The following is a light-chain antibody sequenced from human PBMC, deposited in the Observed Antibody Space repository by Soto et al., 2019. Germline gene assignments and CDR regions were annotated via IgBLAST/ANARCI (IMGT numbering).Light chain of an antibody. V-gene: IGLV1-44*01. Sequence: QSVLTQPHSASGTPGQTIVISFSGATSNIGSHTVNWFQQLPGTAPRLLIYSNTQRPPGVPDRFSGSKSGTSASLAINGLQSHYEGDDYSAAWDDSLNGVVFGGGTQVTVL. CDR2: SNT. J-gene: IGLJ2*01. CDR3: AAWDDSLNGVV. CDR1: TSNIGSHT.